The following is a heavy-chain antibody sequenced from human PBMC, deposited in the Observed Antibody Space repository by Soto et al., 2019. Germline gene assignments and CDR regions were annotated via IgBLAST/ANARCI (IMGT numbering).Heavy chain of an antibody. V-gene: IGHV1-3*01. J-gene: IGHJ6*03. CDR2: INAGNGNT. CDR1: GYTFTSYA. Sequence: ASVKVSCKASGYTFTSYAMHWVRQAPGQRLEWMGWINAGNGNTKYSQKFQGRVTITRDTSASTAYMELSSLRSEDTAVYYCARETTVDCSGGSCYYYYMDVWGKGTTVTVSS. CDR3: ARETTVDCSGGSCYYYYMDV. D-gene: IGHD2-15*01.